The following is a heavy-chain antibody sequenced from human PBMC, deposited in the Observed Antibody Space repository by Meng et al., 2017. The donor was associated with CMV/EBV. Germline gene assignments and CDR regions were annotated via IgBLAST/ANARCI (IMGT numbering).Heavy chain of an antibody. V-gene: IGHV1-46*01. D-gene: IGHD5-24*01. Sequence: QVPLVRAGAEVKKPAAAVKVSCKSAGYTFTSYYMHWVRQAPGQGLEWMGIINPSGGSTSYAQKFQGRVTMTSDTSTSTVYMELSSLRSEDTAVYYCAREFDGYTFDYWGQGTLVTVSS. CDR1: GYTFTSYY. CDR3: AREFDGYTFDY. CDR2: INPSGGST. J-gene: IGHJ4*02.